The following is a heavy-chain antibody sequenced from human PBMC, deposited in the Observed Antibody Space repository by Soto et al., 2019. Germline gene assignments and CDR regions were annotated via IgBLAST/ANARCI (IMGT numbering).Heavy chain of an antibody. CDR1: GFTFSSYA. J-gene: IGHJ4*01. CDR3: DYTSGSGSYYFDY. V-gene: IGHV3-23*01. CDR2: ISGGGETT. Sequence: EVQLLESGGGLVPPEGSLRLSCAASGFTFSSYAMWWVRQVPGKVLECVSAISGGGETTYYADSVKGRFTISRDNYKNTLYLQMYSLRAEDTSVYDCDYTSGSGSYYFDYWGHGTLVTVSS. D-gene: IGHD3-10*01.